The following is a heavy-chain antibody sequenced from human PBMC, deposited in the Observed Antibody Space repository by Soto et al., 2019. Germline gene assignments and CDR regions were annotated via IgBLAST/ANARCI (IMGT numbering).Heavy chain of an antibody. CDR3: ARVRSSSEDY. D-gene: IGHD6-6*01. J-gene: IGHJ4*02. Sequence: EVQLVESGGGLVQXGGSLRXXCAXXXXXXXXYWMSWVRQAPGKGLEWVANIEQDGSKKYYVDSVKGRFTISRDNAKNSLYLQMNSLRAEDTAVYYCARVRSSSEDYWGQGTLVTVSS. CDR2: IEQDGSKK. V-gene: IGHV3-7*01. CDR1: XXXXXXYW.